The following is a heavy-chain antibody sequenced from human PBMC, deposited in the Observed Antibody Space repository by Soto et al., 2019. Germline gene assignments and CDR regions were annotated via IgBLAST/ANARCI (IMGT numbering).Heavy chain of an antibody. CDR2: ISSNGANT. J-gene: IGHJ4*01. D-gene: IGHD2-8*01. Sequence: GGSLRLSCAASGFTFDSPYSHAMSWVRQSPGKGPEWVSTISSNGANTHYAEYVQGRFTISKDASRNTVHLHMNSLRADDTAKYFCVSWVSAHFDYWGHGTPVTVSS. V-gene: IGHV3-23*01. CDR1: GFTFDSPYSHA. CDR3: VSWVSAHFDY.